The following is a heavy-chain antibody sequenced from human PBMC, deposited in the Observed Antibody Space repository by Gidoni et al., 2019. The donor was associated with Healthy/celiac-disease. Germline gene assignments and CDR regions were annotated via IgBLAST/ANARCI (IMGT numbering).Heavy chain of an antibody. CDR2: IYYSGST. CDR1: GGSIRSSSYY. CDR3: ARERGRWLQLGYFDY. D-gene: IGHD1-1*01. V-gene: IGHV4-39*02. J-gene: IGHJ4*02. Sequence: QLQLQESGPGLVKPSETLSLTCTVSGGSIRSSSYYWGWIRQPPGKGLEWIGSIYYSGSTYYNPSLKSRVTISVDTSKNQFSLKLSSVTAADTAVYYCARERGRWLQLGYFDYWGQGTLVTVSS.